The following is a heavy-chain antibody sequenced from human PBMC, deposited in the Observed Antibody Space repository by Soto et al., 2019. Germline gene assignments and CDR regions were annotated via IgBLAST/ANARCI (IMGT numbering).Heavy chain of an antibody. J-gene: IGHJ6*02. D-gene: IGHD2-15*01. CDR1: GGSISSYY. V-gene: IGHV4-4*07. Sequence: PSETLSLTCTVSGGSISSYYWSWIRQPAGKGLEWIGRIYTSGSTNYNPSLKSRVTMSVDTSKDQFSLKLSSVTAADTAVYYCARDRVVVVAATLFYYYYGMDVWGQGTTVTVSS. CDR3: ARDRVVVVAATLFYYYYGMDV. CDR2: IYTSGST.